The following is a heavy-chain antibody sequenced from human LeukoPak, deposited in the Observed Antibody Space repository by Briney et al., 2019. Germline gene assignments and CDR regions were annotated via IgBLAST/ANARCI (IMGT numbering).Heavy chain of an antibody. V-gene: IGHV1-69*13. D-gene: IGHD2-8*02. J-gene: IGHJ5*02. CDR1: GHTLIELS. Sequence: SVKVSCKISGHTLIELSMHWVRQAPGQGLEWVGGIIPISGITNNAQKFQGRVTITADESTSTAYMELSSLRSEDTAMYYCATSAYTGGVFETWGQGTLVTVSS. CDR3: ATSAYTGGVFET. CDR2: IIPISGIT.